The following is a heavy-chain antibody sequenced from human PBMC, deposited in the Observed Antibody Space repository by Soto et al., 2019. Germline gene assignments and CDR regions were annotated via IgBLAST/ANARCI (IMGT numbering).Heavy chain of an antibody. J-gene: IGHJ4*02. CDR1: GYTFRNFG. D-gene: IGHD3-10*01. V-gene: IGHV1-18*01. Sequence: QVQLVQSGAEVKKPGASVKVSCKTSGYTFRNFGISWVRQAPGQGLEWLGWISGYNGRTGYAQKFQDRVTLTTDTSTKTADMELRSLMSDDTAVFYCVRVGSSDHDRAGLDGGQGTLVTVSS. CDR2: ISGYNGRT. CDR3: VRVGSSDHDRAGLD.